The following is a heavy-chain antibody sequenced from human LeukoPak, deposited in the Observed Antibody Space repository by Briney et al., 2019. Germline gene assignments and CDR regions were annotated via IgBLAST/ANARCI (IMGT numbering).Heavy chain of an antibody. CDR3: AREQSSSWAYCFDY. CDR2: IGQDGTEK. J-gene: IGHJ4*02. D-gene: IGHD6-13*01. Sequence: AGGSLRLSCAASGFTFSGHWMSWVRQAPGKGLEWVANIGQDGTEKYCVDSVKGRFTISRDNAKNLLYLQMSSLRAEDTAVYYCAREQSSSWAYCFDYWGQGTLVTVSS. CDR1: GFTFSGHW. V-gene: IGHV3-7*03.